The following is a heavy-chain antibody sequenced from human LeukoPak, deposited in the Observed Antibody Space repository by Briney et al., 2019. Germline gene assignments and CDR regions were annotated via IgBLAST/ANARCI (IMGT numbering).Heavy chain of an antibody. D-gene: IGHD3-3*01. CDR3: ARDPYDFWSGVTHLDY. CDR2: IWYDGSNK. Sequence: HPGGSLRLSCAASGFTFSSYGMHWVRQAPGKGLEWVAVIWYDGSNKYYADSVKGRFTISRDNSKNTLYLQMNSLRAEDTAVYYCARDPYDFWSGVTHLDYWGQGTLVTVSS. CDR1: GFTFSSYG. V-gene: IGHV3-33*01. J-gene: IGHJ4*02.